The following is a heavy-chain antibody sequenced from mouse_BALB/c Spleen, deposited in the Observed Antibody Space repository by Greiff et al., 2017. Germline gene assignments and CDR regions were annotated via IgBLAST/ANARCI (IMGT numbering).Heavy chain of an antibody. CDR3: AREGDGYCDY. V-gene: IGHV5-4*02. J-gene: IGHJ2*01. CDR2: IGDGGSCT. CDR1: GSPPSAIS. Sequence: VEPGGALVNPGGSLKPPCPASGSPPSAISMYWFPQPPEKGREWFATIGDGGSCTYYPDGVKGRFTISRDNAKNYLYLQLSSLKSEDTAMYYCAREGDGYCDYWRQGTTLTVSS.